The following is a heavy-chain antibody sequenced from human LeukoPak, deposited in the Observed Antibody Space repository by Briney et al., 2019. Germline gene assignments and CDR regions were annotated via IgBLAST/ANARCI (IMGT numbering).Heavy chain of an antibody. CDR3: ARESYSSSWYYFDY. V-gene: IGHV4-59*01. J-gene: IGHJ4*02. D-gene: IGHD6-13*01. CDR1: GGSISSYY. CDR2: IYYSGST. Sequence: PSETLSLTCTVSGGSISSYYWSWIRQPPGKGLEWLGYIYYSGSTNYNPSLKSRVTISVDTSKNQFSLKLSSVTAADTAVYYCARESYSSSWYYFDYWGQGTLVTVSS.